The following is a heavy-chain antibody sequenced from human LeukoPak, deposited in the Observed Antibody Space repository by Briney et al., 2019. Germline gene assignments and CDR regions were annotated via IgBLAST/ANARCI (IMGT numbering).Heavy chain of an antibody. Sequence: ASVKVSCKASGYTFTGYYMHWVRQAPGQGLEWMGWINPNSGGTNYAQKFQGRVTMTRDTSISTAYMELSRLRSDDTVVYYCAREAKKGRGYSYGTSDDAFDIWGQGTMVTVSS. CDR2: INPNSGGT. J-gene: IGHJ3*02. CDR3: AREAKKGRGYSYGTSDDAFDI. V-gene: IGHV1-2*02. D-gene: IGHD5-18*01. CDR1: GYTFTGYY.